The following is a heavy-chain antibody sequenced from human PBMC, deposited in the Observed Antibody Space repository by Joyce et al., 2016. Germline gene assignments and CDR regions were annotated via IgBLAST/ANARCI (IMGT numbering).Heavy chain of an antibody. J-gene: IGHJ5*01. CDR1: GFIFSDYR. Sequence: EVRLVESGGGLVRPGGSLRLSCTASGFIFSDYRMTWARQAPGKGPEFLSFIDSAGNIEHWADSVKGRSTFSRDNAKNSLDMQINDLRVEDTAVYYCARVGDGWFDYWGRGTLVIVSS. CDR3: ARVGDGWFDY. CDR2: IDSAGNIE. V-gene: IGHV3-48*01.